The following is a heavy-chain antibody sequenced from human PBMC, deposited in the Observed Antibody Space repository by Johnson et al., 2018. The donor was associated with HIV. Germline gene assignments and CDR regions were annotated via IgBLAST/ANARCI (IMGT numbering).Heavy chain of an antibody. J-gene: IGHJ3*02. V-gene: IGHV3-30-3*01. CDR3: ARGGSMWGRLVLGEKGGAFDI. Sequence: QVQLVESGGGVVQPGGSLRLSCAASGFTFSNYAMYWVRQAPGKGLEWVAAISYDGSNKYYADSVKDRFTISRDNSKNTLCLQMNSLRAEDTALYYCARGGSMWGRLVLGEKGGAFDIWGQGTMVTVSS. CDR2: ISYDGSNK. D-gene: IGHD3-16*01. CDR1: GFTFSNYA.